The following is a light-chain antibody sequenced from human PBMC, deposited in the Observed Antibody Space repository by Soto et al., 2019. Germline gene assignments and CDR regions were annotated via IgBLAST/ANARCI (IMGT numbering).Light chain of an antibody. Sequence: DIQMTQSPPTLSASVGDRVTITCRASQSISGRLAWYQQKPGKAPKILIYKASSLESGVPSRFSGSGSGTEFTLTITSLQPDDFATYYCQQYNTYSSFSPGTKVDIK. CDR3: QQYNTYSS. CDR2: KAS. V-gene: IGKV1-5*03. J-gene: IGKJ3*01. CDR1: QSISGR.